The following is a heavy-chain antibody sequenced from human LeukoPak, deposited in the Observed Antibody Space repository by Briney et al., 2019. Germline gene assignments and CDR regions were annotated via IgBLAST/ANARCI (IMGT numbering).Heavy chain of an antibody. CDR3: AKDDSMTLDHFDY. CDR1: GFTISFFA. Sequence: GGSLRLSCAPSGFTISFFAMTWVRQTPGKGLEWVSSITVNGGTTYYADSVKGRFTLSRDNSKNTLYLQMNSLRAEDTAVYYCAKDDSMTLDHFDYWGQGALVTVSS. V-gene: IGHV3-23*01. J-gene: IGHJ4*02. D-gene: IGHD4-11*01. CDR2: ITVNGGTT.